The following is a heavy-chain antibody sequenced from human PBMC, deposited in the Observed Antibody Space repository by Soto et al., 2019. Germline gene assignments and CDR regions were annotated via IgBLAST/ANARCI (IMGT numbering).Heavy chain of an antibody. J-gene: IGHJ4*02. Sequence: EVQLVESGGDLVQPGGSLRLSCAASGFTFSSYWMTWVRQAPGKGLEWVANIKEDGSQKYYVGSVEGRFTISRDNAKNSLYLQMNSLRAEDTAVYYCARDRQWGAHDYYWGQGTLVTVSS. CDR3: ARDRQWGAHDYY. CDR2: IKEDGSQK. V-gene: IGHV3-7*01. CDR1: GFTFSSYW. D-gene: IGHD6-19*01.